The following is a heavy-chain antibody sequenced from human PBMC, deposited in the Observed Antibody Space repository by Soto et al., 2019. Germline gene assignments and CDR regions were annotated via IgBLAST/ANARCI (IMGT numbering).Heavy chain of an antibody. CDR1: GGSISSGDYY. CDR2: IYYSGST. D-gene: IGHD2-21*01. Sequence: SETLSLTCTVSGGSISSGDYYWSWIRQPPGKGLEWIGYIYYSGSTYYNPSLKSRVTMSVDTSKNQFSLLLSSVTAADTAVYYCSRDAWAGGAYIDSWGQGTLVTVSS. CDR3: SRDAWAGGAYIDS. V-gene: IGHV4-30-4*01. J-gene: IGHJ4*02.